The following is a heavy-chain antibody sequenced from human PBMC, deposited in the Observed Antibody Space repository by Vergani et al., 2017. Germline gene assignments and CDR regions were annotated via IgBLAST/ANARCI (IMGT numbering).Heavy chain of an antibody. V-gene: IGHV1-2*02. CDR2: INPNSGGT. J-gene: IGHJ4*02. CDR3: ARAPYSSDYVWGSYRS. CDR1: GYTFTSYG. D-gene: IGHD3-16*02. Sequence: QVQLVQSGAEVKKPGASVKVSCKASGYTFTSYGISWVRQAPGQGLEWMGWINPNSGGTNYAQKFQGRVTMTRDTSISTAYMELSRLRSDDTAVYYCARAPYSSDYVWGSYRSWGQGTLVTVSS.